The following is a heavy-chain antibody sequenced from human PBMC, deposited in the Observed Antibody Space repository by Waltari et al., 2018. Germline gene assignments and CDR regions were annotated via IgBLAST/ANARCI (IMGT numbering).Heavy chain of an antibody. D-gene: IGHD1-1*01. CDR2: FYIXGTRGXT. CDR3: XRYKFWSGPLDX. J-gene: IGHJ4*02. CDR1: DDSITSGTYY. Sequence: LQESGTXLVXXSQTLSXNCTXSDDSITSGTYYWTWIRQSAGTGLELLGRFYIXGTRGXTSYNPSLNSXVTISVDMSKNELYLRLXSVTAADTXIXFCXRYKFWSGPLDXWGQGIVVTVSS. V-gene: IGHV4-61*02.